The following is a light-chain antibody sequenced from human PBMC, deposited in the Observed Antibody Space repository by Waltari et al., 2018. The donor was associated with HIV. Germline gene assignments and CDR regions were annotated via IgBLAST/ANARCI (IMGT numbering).Light chain of an antibody. CDR3: PSRDTTGKFWV. Sequence: SSELTQDPFVSVAPGQTARITCQGDMLRFYYGSWYQQRPGQAPRLVSYGSNNRPSGIPDRFSGSTSGNKMSLTITSTQAEDEGDFFCPSRDTTGKFWVFGSGT. CDR2: GSN. CDR1: MLRFYY. J-gene: IGLJ1*01. V-gene: IGLV3-19*01.